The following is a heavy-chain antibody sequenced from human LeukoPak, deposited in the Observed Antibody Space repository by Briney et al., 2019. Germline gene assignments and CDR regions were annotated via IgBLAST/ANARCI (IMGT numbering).Heavy chain of an antibody. CDR1: GFTVSTKY. J-gene: IGHJ3*02. D-gene: IGHD3-3*01. CDR2: IYSDGST. CDR3: ASYYLEWLFGWAFDI. V-gene: IGHV3-66*02. Sequence: GGSLRLSCAASGFTVSTKYMSWVRQAPGKGLEWVSLIYSDGSTYYADSVKGRITISRDNSKNTLSLQMNSLRAEGTAVYYCASYYLEWLFGWAFDIWGQGTMVTVFS.